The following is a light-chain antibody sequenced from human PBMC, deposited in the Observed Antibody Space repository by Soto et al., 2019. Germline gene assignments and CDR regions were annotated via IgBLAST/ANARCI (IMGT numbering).Light chain of an antibody. CDR2: GAS. J-gene: IGKJ4*01. Sequence: ITLSPATESESKGEGAILSCGAIQSVSSNLAWYQQKPGQAPRLLIYGASTRATGIPARFSGSGSGTEFTLTISSLQSEDFAVYYCQQYNNWPPELTFGGGTDVDVK. V-gene: IGKV3-15*01. CDR1: QSVSSN. CDR3: QQYNNWPPELT.